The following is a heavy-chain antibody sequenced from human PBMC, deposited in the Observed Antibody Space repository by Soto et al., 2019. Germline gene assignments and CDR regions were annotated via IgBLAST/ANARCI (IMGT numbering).Heavy chain of an antibody. J-gene: IGHJ6*02. V-gene: IGHV4-61*01. CDR1: GGSFTTGSYN. Sequence: QVQLQESGPGLVRPSETLSLTCTVSGGSFTTGSYNWSWIRRPPGKGLELIGNIFFTGVTHYNPPLNNRVTMSVDTSKNQFSLTVTSVTAADTAVYYCARDGHGMDVWGQGTTVTVSS. CDR3: ARDGHGMDV. CDR2: IFFTGVT.